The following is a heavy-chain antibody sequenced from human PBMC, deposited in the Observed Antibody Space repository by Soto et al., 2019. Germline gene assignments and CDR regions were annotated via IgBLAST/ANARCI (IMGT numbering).Heavy chain of an antibody. CDR1: GFIFSGYA. V-gene: IGHV3-23*01. J-gene: IGHJ5*02. D-gene: IGHD1-1*01. CDR2: ISGSGSNT. Sequence: GGSLRLSCAASGFIFSGYAMNWVRQAPGKGLEWVSTISGSGSNTYYSDSVKGRFTISRDNSKNTLYLQLNILRADDTAIYYCAKSITATGVRSRLDPWGQGTLVTVSS. CDR3: AKSITATGVRSRLDP.